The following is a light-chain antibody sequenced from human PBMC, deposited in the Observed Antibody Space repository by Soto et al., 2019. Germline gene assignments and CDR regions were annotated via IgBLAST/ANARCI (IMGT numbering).Light chain of an antibody. V-gene: IGKV1-5*01. J-gene: IGKJ1*01. CDR1: QSISSW. CDR2: AAS. CDR3: QQYGSSPRT. Sequence: DIQMTQSPSTLSASVVDRVTITCLASQSISSWLAWYQQKPGKAPKLLIFAASSLQSGVPSRFSGSGSGTDFTLSISRLEPEDFAVYYCQQYGSSPRTFGQGTKVDNK.